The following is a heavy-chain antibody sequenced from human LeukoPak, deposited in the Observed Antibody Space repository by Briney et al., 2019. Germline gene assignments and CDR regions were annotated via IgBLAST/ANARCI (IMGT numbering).Heavy chain of an antibody. V-gene: IGHV4-4*02. J-gene: IGHJ5*02. Sequence: SGTLSLTCAVSGGSISSSNWWSWVRQPPGKGLEWIGEIYHSGSTNYNLSLKSRVTISVDKSKNQFSLKLSSVTAADTAVYYCAAPYCTNGVCYGWFDPWGQGTLVTVSS. CDR1: GGSISSSNW. CDR3: AAPYCTNGVCYGWFDP. D-gene: IGHD2-8*01. CDR2: IYHSGST.